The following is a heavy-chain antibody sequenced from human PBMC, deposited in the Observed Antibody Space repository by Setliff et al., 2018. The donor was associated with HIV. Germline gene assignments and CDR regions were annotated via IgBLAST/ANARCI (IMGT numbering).Heavy chain of an antibody. V-gene: IGHV1-18*01. CDR2: ISAYNGKT. CDR3: ARDWNYFASGSNAFDI. Sequence: ASVKVSCKTSGYSFNTYGIGRMRQAPGQGLEWMGWISAYNGKTNLAQKFQGRVTVTTGSSTSTAYMELRSLRSDDTAVYFCARDWNYFASGSNAFDIWGQGTMVTVSS. J-gene: IGHJ3*02. D-gene: IGHD3-10*01. CDR1: GYSFNTYG.